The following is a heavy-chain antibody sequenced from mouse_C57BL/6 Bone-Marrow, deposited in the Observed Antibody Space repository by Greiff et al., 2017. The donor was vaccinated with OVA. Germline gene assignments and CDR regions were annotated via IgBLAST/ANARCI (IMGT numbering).Heavy chain of an antibody. CDR1: GFTLSDYG. J-gene: IGHJ1*03. V-gene: IGHV5-15*01. Sequence: EVQGVESGGGLVQPGGSLKLSCAASGFTLSDYGMAWVRQAPRKGPEWVAFISNLAYSIYYADTVTGRFTISRENAKNTLYLEMSSLRSEDTAMYYCARTVVADWYFDVWGTGTTVTVSS. CDR2: ISNLAYSI. CDR3: ARTVVADWYFDV. D-gene: IGHD1-1*01.